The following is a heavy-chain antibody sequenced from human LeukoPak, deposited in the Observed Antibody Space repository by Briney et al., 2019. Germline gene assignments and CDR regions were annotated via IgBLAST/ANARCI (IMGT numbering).Heavy chain of an antibody. CDR2: ISGSGTI. CDR1: GGSINSY. J-gene: IGHJ4*02. V-gene: IGHV4-4*07. D-gene: IGHD6-13*01. CDR3: ARGFPPTYSSSWYGRYYFDY. Sequence: SETLSLTCTVSGGSINSYWSWIRQPAGKGLEWIGRISGSGTITYNPALQSRLSISIDTSKNQFSLKLSSVTAADTAVYYCARGFPPTYSSSWYGRYYFDYWGQGTLVTVSS.